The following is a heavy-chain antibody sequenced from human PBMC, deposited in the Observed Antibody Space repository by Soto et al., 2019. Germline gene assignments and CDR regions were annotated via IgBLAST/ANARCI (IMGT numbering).Heavy chain of an antibody. V-gene: IGHV3-30*18. J-gene: IGHJ6*03. CDR1: GFTFSSYG. Sequence: ESGGGVVQPGRSLRLSCAASGFTFSSYGMHWVRQAPGKGLEWVAVISYDGSNKYYADSVKGRFTISRDNSKNTLYLQMNSLRAEDTAVYYCAKDLADCSSTSCYYYYYMDVWGKGTTVTVSS. CDR2: ISYDGSNK. D-gene: IGHD2-2*01. CDR3: AKDLADCSSTSCYYYYYMDV.